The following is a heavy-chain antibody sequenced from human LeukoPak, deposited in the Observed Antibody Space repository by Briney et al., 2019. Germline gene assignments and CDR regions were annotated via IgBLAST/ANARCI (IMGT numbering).Heavy chain of an antibody. J-gene: IGHJ3*02. CDR2: VGTAGDT. V-gene: IGHV3-13*01. D-gene: IGHD3-22*01. Sequence: GGSLRLSCTASGFTLSRYNMHWVRQPTGKGLEWVSAVGTAGDTYYPGSVKGRFTISRENAKNSLYLQMNSLRAGDTAVYYCARRGDSRGYYDAFDIWGQGTMVTVSS. CDR1: GFTLSRYN. CDR3: ARRGDSRGYYDAFDI.